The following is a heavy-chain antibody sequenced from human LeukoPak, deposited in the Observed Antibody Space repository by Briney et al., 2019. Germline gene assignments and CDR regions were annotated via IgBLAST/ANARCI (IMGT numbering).Heavy chain of an antibody. D-gene: IGHD2/OR15-2a*01. CDR1: GGSISNYW. V-gene: IGHV4-4*07. CDR3: ARDFYASGFYFWFDP. CDR2: ISPSGTT. Sequence: KSSETLSLTCTVSGGSISNYWWSWIRQPAGKGLEWIGRISPSGTTHYNPSLGSRVTMSVDTSNNYFSLRLSSVTAADTAVYYCARDFYASGFYFWFDPWGQGILVTVSS. J-gene: IGHJ5*02.